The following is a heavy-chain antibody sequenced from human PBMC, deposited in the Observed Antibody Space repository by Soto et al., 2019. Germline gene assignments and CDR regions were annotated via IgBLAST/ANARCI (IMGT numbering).Heavy chain of an antibody. CDR2: ISSSSSTI. CDR3: ARTITIFGVVSVGMDV. J-gene: IGHJ6*04. Sequence: EVQLVESGGGLVQPGGSLRLSCAASGFTFSSYSMNWVRQAPGKGLEWVSYISSSSSTIYYADSVKGRFTISRDNAKNLRYLQMNSLRDEDTAVYYCARTITIFGVVSVGMDVWGEGTTVTVSS. D-gene: IGHD3-3*01. V-gene: IGHV3-48*02. CDR1: GFTFSSYS.